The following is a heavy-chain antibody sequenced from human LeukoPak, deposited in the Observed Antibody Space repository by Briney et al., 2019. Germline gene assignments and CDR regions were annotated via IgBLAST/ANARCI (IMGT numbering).Heavy chain of an antibody. CDR2: INPNSGGT. D-gene: IGHD5-12*01. Sequence: ASVKVSCKASGYTFTGYYIHWLRQAPGQGLERMEWINPNSGGTNYAQKFQVRVTMTMDTSISTAYMELSRLRSDDTAVYYCARDRVLRGYSGYRLGYWGQGTLVTVSS. J-gene: IGHJ4*02. V-gene: IGHV1-2*02. CDR1: GYTFTGYY. CDR3: ARDRVLRGYSGYRLGY.